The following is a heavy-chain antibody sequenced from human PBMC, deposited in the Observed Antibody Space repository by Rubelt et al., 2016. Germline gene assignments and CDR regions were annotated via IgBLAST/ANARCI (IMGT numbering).Heavy chain of an antibody. J-gene: IGHJ4*02. V-gene: IGHV3-30*18. CDR1: RFTFSDYG. D-gene: IGHD4-17*01. CDR3: AKGTGYGDYALGY. CDR2: ISYDGSNL. Sequence: QVQLVESGGGVVQSGGSLRLSCAASRFTFSDYGMHWVRQAPGKGLQWVAVISYDGSNLYYGDPVKGRFTISRDNSKNTLYLQMNSLRAEDTAVYYCAKGTGYGDYALGYWGQGTLVTVSS.